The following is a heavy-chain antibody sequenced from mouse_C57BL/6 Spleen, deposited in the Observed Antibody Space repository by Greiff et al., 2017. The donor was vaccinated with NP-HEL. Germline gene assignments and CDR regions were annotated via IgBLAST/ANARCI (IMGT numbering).Heavy chain of an antibody. CDR3: AEGVTTVVVPDWYFDV. CDR2: IDPANGNT. D-gene: IGHD1-1*01. CDR1: GFNIKNTY. V-gene: IGHV14-3*01. J-gene: IGHJ1*03. Sequence: VQLQQSVAELVRPGASVKLSCTASGFNIKNTYMYWVKQRPEQGLEWIGRIDPANGNTKFAPKFQGKATITADTSSNTAYLQLSSLTSEDTAIYYCAEGVTTVVVPDWYFDVWGTGTTVTVSS.